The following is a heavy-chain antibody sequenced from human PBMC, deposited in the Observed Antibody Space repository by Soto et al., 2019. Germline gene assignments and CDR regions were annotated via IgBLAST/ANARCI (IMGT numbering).Heavy chain of an antibody. V-gene: IGHV3-30*18. D-gene: IGHD5-18*01. J-gene: IGHJ6*02. CDR3: AKEGGSIQLWTYYYYGMDV. Sequence: PGGSLRLSCAASGFTFSSYGMHWVRQAPGKGLEWVAVISYDGSNKYYADSVKGRFTISRDNSKNTLYLQMNSLRAEDTAVYYCAKEGGSIQLWTYYYYGMDVWGQGTTVTVSS. CDR2: ISYDGSNK. CDR1: GFTFSSYG.